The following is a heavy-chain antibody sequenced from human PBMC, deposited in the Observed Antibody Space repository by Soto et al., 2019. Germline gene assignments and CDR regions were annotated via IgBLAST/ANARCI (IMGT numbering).Heavy chain of an antibody. D-gene: IGHD4-17*01. Sequence: PSETLSLTCSVSGGSINSREFYWSWIRQSPGKGLEWIGYSSSSGSTYYNPSLKSRGTISVDTSKNQFSLKLTSVTTADTAVYYCAREYGASWYFDLWGRGTLVTVSS. CDR2: SSSSGST. CDR1: GGSINSREFY. J-gene: IGHJ2*01. V-gene: IGHV4-30-4*01. CDR3: AREYGASWYFDL.